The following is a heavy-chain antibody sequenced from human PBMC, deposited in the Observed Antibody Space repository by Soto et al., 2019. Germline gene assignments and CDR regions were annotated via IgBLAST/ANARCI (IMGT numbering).Heavy chain of an antibody. CDR2: GSYSGTT. V-gene: IGHV4-61*01. Sequence: QVQLQESGPGLVKPSETLSLTCTVSGVSVSSGSFYWAWIRQPPGKGLEWIGFGSYSGTTNYKPSLKSRATISVDTSRSQISLKVSSLTAADTAVYYCARGATVTQYDYWGQGTLVTVSS. CDR1: GVSVSSGSFY. D-gene: IGHD4-17*01. CDR3: ARGATVTQYDY. J-gene: IGHJ4*02.